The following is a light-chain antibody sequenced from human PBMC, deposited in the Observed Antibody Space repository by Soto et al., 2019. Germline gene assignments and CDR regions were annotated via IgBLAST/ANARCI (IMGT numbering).Light chain of an antibody. CDR1: SSNIGAGYD. V-gene: IGLV1-40*01. J-gene: IGLJ3*02. CDR2: INN. Sequence: QSVLTKPPSVSGAPGQRVTISCTGSSSNIGAGYDVHWYQQPPGTAPKLLIYINNNRPSGVPDRFSGSKSGTTASLAITGLQAEDEADYYCQSYDINGWVFGGGTKVTVL. CDR3: QSYDINGWV.